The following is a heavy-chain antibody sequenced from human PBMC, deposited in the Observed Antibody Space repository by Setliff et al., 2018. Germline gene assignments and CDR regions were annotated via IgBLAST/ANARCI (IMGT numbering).Heavy chain of an antibody. CDR3: ARAPGTVVVPASRSAFDI. CDR1: GYTFTSYG. CDR2: ISAYNGYI. V-gene: IGHV1-18*01. Sequence: ASVKVSCKASGYTFTSYGISWVRQAPGQGLEWMGWISAYNGYIIYAQKLQGRVTMTTDTSTSTAYMEVRSLRSDDTAVYYCARAPGTVVVPASRSAFDIWGQGTMVTV. D-gene: IGHD2-2*01. J-gene: IGHJ3*02.